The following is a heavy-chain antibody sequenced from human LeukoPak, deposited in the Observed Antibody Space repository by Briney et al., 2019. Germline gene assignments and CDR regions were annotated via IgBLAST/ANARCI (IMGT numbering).Heavy chain of an antibody. CDR3: AKADGATSPLFDY. D-gene: IGHD1-26*01. J-gene: IGHJ4*02. V-gene: IGHV3-9*03. CDR2: ISWNSGSI. CDR1: GFTFDDYA. Sequence: GGSLRLSCAASGFTFDDYAMHWVRQAPGKGLGWVSGISWNSGSIGYADSVKGRFTISRDNAKNSLYLQMNSLRAEDMALYYCAKADGATSPLFDYWGQGTLVTVSS.